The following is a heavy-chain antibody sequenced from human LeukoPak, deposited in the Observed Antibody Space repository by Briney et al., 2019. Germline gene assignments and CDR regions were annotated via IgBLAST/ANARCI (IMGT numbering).Heavy chain of an antibody. J-gene: IGHJ4*02. Sequence: GSLRLSCAASGFTVSSNYMSWVRQAPGKGLEWVSYISKSSSVIFYADSVKGRFTISRDNAKNALYLQMNSLRADDTAIYYCARVDRDTEFFDYWGQGTLVTVSS. CDR1: GFTVSSNY. D-gene: IGHD2-21*02. CDR2: ISKSSSVI. V-gene: IGHV3-48*04. CDR3: ARVDRDTEFFDY.